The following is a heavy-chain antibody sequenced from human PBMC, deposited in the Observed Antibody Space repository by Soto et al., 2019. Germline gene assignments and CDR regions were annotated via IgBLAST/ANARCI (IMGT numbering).Heavy chain of an antibody. CDR2: ITNDGSTT. Sequence: EVQLVESGGGLVQPGGSLRLSCVASGFTLRKFWMHWFRQAPGQGPVWISRITNDGSTTYYADSVRGRFTISRDNAKNTLYLQMDSLGVEDTAVYYCARDEDGAGGTADYRGQGTRVSVS. CDR1: GFTLRKFW. D-gene: IGHD1-26*01. V-gene: IGHV3-74*01. J-gene: IGHJ4*02. CDR3: ARDEDGAGGTADY.